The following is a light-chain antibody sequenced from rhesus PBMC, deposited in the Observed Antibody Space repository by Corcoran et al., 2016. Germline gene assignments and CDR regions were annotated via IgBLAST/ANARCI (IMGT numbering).Light chain of an antibody. CDR1: RSDIGGYNY. J-gene: IGLJ1*01. CDR3: SSYAASTTSYI. V-gene: IGLV2-32*02. CDR2: EVS. Sequence: QAALTQPPSVSGSPGQSVTISCTGTRSDIGGYNYVSWYQQHPGTAPKLMIYEVSTRPSGVSDRFSGSKSGNTASLTISGLQAGDEADYYCSSYAASTTSYIFGAGTRLTVL.